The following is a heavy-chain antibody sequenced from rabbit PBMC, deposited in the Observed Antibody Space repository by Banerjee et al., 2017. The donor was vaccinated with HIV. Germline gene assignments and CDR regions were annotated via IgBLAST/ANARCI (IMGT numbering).Heavy chain of an antibody. Sequence: QSLEESGGDLVKPGASLTLTCTASGFSFSSNYWMCWVRQAPGKGLEWIGCIYTGSSGATYYANWAKGRFTISKTSSTTVTLQMTSLTAADTATYFCARSGAGGDVDGYGLIRLDLWGQGTLVTVS. J-gene: IGHJ3*01. CDR2: IYTGSSGAT. V-gene: IGHV1S40*01. CDR3: ARSGAGGDVDGYGLIRLDL. D-gene: IGHD3-1*01. CDR1: GFSFSSNYW.